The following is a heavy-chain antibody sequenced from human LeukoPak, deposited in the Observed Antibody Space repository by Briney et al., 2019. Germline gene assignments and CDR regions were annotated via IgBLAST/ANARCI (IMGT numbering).Heavy chain of an antibody. CDR1: GYTFTAYY. D-gene: IGHD2-21*02. CDR2: INLNSGGT. Sequence: ASVKVSCKASGYTFTAYYMHWVRQAPGQGLEWMGWINLNSGGTNSAQKFQGRVTMTRDASISAAYMELSRLGSDDTAVYYCARVAGGDWYYFDFWGQGTLVTVSS. CDR3: ARVAGGDWYYFDF. V-gene: IGHV1-2*02. J-gene: IGHJ4*02.